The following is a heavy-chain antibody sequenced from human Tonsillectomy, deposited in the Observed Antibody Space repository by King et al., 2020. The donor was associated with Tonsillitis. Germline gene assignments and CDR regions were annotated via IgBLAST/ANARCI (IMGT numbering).Heavy chain of an antibody. J-gene: IGHJ4*02. Sequence: QLVQSGAEVKKPGASVKVSCKASGYTFTGYYMHWGRQAPGQWLEWMGGSNPNSGGTNYDQKFQGRANLTWDTSITTAYMELSRVKSDDTAVYYCARGGWGYGDEIYYFDYWGQGTLVTVSS. V-gene: IGHV1-2*02. CDR3: ARGGWGYGDEIYYFDY. CDR1: GYTFTGYY. D-gene: IGHD4-17*01. CDR2: SNPNSGGT.